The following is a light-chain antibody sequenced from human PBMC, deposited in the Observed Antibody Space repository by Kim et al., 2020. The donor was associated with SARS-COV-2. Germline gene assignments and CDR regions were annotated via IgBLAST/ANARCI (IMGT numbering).Light chain of an antibody. CDR3: QAWDSSLNYV. CDR1: NLGDKY. J-gene: IGLJ1*01. Sequence: VSPGQTATITCSGDNLGDKYACWYQQKPGQSPVLVIYQDTRRPSGIPERFSGSNSGNTATLTISGTQAMDEADYYCQAWDSSLNYVFGTGTQLTVL. CDR2: QDT. V-gene: IGLV3-1*01.